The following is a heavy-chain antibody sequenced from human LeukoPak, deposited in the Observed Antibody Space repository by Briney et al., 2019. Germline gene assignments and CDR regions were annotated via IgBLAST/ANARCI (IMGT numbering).Heavy chain of an antibody. CDR3: AKGESYGDYFDY. CDR1: GFTLYDYA. J-gene: IGHJ4*02. V-gene: IGHV3-43*02. D-gene: IGHD4-17*01. Sequence: GGSLSLSCAASGFTLYDYAVQCGRGAPGKGVEGVSLLGGDGSSTYYAYSVKGRFTISRDNSKNSLYLQMNSLRTEDTALYYCAKGESYGDYFDYWGQGTLVTVSS. CDR2: LGGDGSST.